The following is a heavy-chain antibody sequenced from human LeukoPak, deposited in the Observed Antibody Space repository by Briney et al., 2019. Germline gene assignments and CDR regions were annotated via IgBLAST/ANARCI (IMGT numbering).Heavy chain of an antibody. CDR3: ARGTPSDY. Sequence: GGPLRLSCAASGFTFSSYSMNWVRQAPGKGLVWVSRINSDGSVTSYADSVKGRCTISRDNAKNMLYLQMNSLRAEDTAVYYCARGTPSDYWGQGTLVTVSS. V-gene: IGHV3-74*01. CDR1: GFTFSSYS. CDR2: INSDGSVT. J-gene: IGHJ4*02.